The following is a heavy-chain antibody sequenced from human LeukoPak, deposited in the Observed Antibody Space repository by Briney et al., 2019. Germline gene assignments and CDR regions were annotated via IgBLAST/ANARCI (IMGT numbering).Heavy chain of an antibody. V-gene: IGHV4-4*03. CDR2: VHLSGAT. J-gene: IGHJ4*02. D-gene: IGHD1-26*01. CDR3: TRESGAFSPFGF. Sequence: PGTLSLTCGVSGGPIITTNWWSWVRQPPGKGLEWIGEVHLSGATNYNPSLAGRVTMSIDSSKNQLSLELTSVTAADTAMYYCTRESGAFSPFGFWGQGNLVTVSS. CDR1: GGPIITTNW.